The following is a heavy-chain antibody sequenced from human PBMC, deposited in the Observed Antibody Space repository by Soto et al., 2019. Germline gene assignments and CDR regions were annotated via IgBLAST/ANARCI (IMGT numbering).Heavy chain of an antibody. J-gene: IGHJ4*02. D-gene: IGHD2-15*01. CDR3: AREGGGVYCSGGSCYGRYFDY. Sequence: EVQLVETGGGLIQPGGSLRLSCAASGFTVSTNYMAWVRQAPGKGLAWVSIIYSGGDAYYADSVKGRFTISRDNSKNTLYLQMNSLRAEDTAVYYCAREGGGVYCSGGSCYGRYFDYWGQGTLVTVSA. CDR1: GFTVSTNY. CDR2: IYSGGDA. V-gene: IGHV3-53*02.